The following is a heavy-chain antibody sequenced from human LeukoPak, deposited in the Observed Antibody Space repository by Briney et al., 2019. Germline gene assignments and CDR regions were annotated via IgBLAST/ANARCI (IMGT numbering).Heavy chain of an antibody. CDR2: IYYSGST. CDR1: GGSISSYY. Sequence: SETLSLTCTVSGGSISSYYWSWIRQPPGKGLEWIGYIYYSGSTNYNPSLKSRVTISVDTSKNQFSLKLSSVTAADTAVYYCARDAVAGSYYYYDMDVWGQGTTVTVSS. CDR3: ARDAVAGSYYYYDMDV. D-gene: IGHD6-19*01. J-gene: IGHJ6*02. V-gene: IGHV4-59*01.